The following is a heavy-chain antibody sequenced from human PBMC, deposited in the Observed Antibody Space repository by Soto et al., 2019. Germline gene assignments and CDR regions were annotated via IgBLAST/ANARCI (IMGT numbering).Heavy chain of an antibody. Sequence: EVQLVESGGGLVQPGGSLRLSCAASGFTFSSYWMSWVRQAPGKGLEWVANIKQDGSEKYYVDSVKGRFTISRDNAKNSLYLQMNSLRAEDTAVYYCAREDVVVVAATSYFDYWGQGTLVTVSS. V-gene: IGHV3-7*04. CDR2: IKQDGSEK. CDR1: GFTFSSYW. D-gene: IGHD2-15*01. J-gene: IGHJ4*02. CDR3: AREDVVVVAATSYFDY.